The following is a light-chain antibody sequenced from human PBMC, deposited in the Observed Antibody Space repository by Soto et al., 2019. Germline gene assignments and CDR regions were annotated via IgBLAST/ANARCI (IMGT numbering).Light chain of an antibody. CDR1: QDISNY. J-gene: IGKJ4*01. CDR2: DAS. V-gene: IGKV1-33*01. Sequence: IQLTQSPSSLSASVGDRVTITCQASQDISNYLNWYQQKPGKAPKLLVYDASNLETGVPSRFGGSGSGTDFTFTISSLQPEDIATYYCQQYDNLPPLTFGGGTKVDIK. CDR3: QQYDNLPPLT.